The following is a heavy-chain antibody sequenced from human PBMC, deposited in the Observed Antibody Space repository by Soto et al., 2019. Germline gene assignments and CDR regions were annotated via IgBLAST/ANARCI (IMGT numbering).Heavy chain of an antibody. J-gene: IGHJ6*02. D-gene: IGHD6-13*01. CDR1: GFTFSSYG. V-gene: IGHV3-30*18. Sequence: PVGSLRLSCAASGFTFSSYGMHWVRQAPGKGLEWVAVISYDGSNKYYADSVKGRFTISRDNSKNTLYLQMNSLRAEDTAVYYCAKGFIAAAGTGVRPKYYHYYGMDVWGQGTTVTVSS. CDR3: AKGFIAAAGTGVRPKYYHYYGMDV. CDR2: ISYDGSNK.